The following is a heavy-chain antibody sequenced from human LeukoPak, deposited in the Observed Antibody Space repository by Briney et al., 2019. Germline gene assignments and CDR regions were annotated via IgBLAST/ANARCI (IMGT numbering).Heavy chain of an antibody. Sequence: SETLSLTCTVSGGSISSSSYYWGWIRQPPGKGLEWIGSIYYSGSTNYNPSLKSRVTISVDTSKNQFSLKLSSVTAADTAVYYCARDSDIDAFDIWGQGTMVTVSS. J-gene: IGHJ3*02. D-gene: IGHD1-26*01. CDR2: IYYSGST. CDR3: ARDSDIDAFDI. CDR1: GGSISSSSYY. V-gene: IGHV4-39*07.